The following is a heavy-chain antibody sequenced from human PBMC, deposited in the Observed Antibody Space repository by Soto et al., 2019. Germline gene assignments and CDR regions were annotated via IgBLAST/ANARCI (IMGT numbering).Heavy chain of an antibody. CDR3: AREDDGSGNFYYYYGMDV. V-gene: IGHV1-69*13. J-gene: IGHJ6*02. CDR1: GGTFSSYA. D-gene: IGHD3-10*01. CDR2: IIPIFGTA. Sequence: SVKVSCKASGGTFSSYAISWVRQAPGQGLEWMGGIIPIFGTANYAQKFQGRVTITADESTSRAYMELSSLRSEDTAVYYCAREDDGSGNFYYYYGMDVWGQGTTVTVSS.